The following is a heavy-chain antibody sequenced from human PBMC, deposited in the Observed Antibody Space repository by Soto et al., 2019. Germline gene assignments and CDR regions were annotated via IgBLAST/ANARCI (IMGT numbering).Heavy chain of an antibody. CDR1: GFTFSSYW. CDR3: VRASLVVAAATREDY. D-gene: IGHD2-15*01. Sequence: EVQLVESGGGLVQPGGSLRLSCAASGFTFSSYWMHWVRQAPGKGLEWVSRINSDGSSTSYADSVKGRFTISSDNAKNTLYLQMNRLRAEDTAVYYCVRASLVVAAATREDYWGQGTLVTVSS. CDR2: INSDGSST. J-gene: IGHJ4*02. V-gene: IGHV3-74*01.